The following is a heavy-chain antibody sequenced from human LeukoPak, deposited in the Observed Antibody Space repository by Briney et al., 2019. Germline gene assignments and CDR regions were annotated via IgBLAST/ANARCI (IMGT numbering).Heavy chain of an antibody. CDR2: INPNSGGT. CDR3: ARGGREVIAAADAEYFQH. J-gene: IGHJ1*01. V-gene: IGHV1-2*02. CDR1: GYTFTGYY. Sequence: ASVKVSCKASGYTFTGYYMHWVRQAPGQGLEWMGWINPNSGGTNYAQKFQGRVTMTRDTSISTVYMELSRLRSDDTAVYYCARGGREVIAAADAEYFQHWGQGTLVTVSS. D-gene: IGHD6-13*01.